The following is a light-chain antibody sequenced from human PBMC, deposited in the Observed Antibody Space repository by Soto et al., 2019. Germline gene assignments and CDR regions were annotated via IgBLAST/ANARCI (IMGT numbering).Light chain of an antibody. J-gene: IGLJ1*01. CDR3: SSYTSSSTPYV. Sequence: QSVLTQPASVSGSPGQSITISCTGSSSDVGAYNYVSWYQQRPGKAPKIMICEVRNRPSGVSNRFSGSKSGNTASLTISGLQAEDEADYYCSSYTSSSTPYVFGTGTKLTVL. CDR1: SSDVGAYNY. CDR2: EVR. V-gene: IGLV2-14*01.